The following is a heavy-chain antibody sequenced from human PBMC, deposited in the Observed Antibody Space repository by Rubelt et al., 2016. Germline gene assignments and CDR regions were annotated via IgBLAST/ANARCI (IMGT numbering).Heavy chain of an antibody. D-gene: IGHD3-9*01. J-gene: IGHJ5*02. CDR3: ARVLDLDWFDP. V-gene: IGHV4-59*11. CDR1: GGFISRHH. CDR2: ISHSGYT. Sequence: QVQLQESGPGLVKPSETLSLTCTVSGGFISRHHWSWIRQPPGKGLEWIAYISHSGYTNYSPSLKSRVTMSVDTSKNQFSLKLRSVTAADTAGYYCARVLDLDWFDPWGQGTLVTVSS.